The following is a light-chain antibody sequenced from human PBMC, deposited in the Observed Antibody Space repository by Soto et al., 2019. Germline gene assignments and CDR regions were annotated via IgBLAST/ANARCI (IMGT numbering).Light chain of an antibody. J-gene: IGKJ2*01. CDR2: GAS. Sequence: EIVMTQAPAILSVSPGERVTLSCRASQSVGSNLAWYQQKPGQAPRLLMYGASTRATDFPARFTGSGSGTECTLTISSLQSEDFAVYYCQQYNNWSPMYTFGQGTKLEIK. V-gene: IGKV3-15*01. CDR3: QQYNNWSPMYT. CDR1: QSVGSN.